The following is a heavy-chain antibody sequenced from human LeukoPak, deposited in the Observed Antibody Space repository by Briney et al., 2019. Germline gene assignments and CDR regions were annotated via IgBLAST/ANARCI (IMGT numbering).Heavy chain of an antibody. CDR3: ARGRDFWSGSPHLGGDY. J-gene: IGHJ4*02. CDR1: GFTFSSYS. CDR2: ISSSSSTI. V-gene: IGHV3-48*01. D-gene: IGHD3-3*01. Sequence: PGGSLRLSCAASGFTFSSYSMNWVRQAPGKGLEWVSYISSSSSTIYYADSVKGRFTISRDNAKNSLYLQMNSLRAEDTAVYYCARGRDFWSGSPHLGGDYWGQGTLVTVSS.